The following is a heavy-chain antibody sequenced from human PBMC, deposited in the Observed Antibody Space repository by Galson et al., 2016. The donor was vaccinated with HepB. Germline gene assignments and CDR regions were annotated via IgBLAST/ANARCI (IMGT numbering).Heavy chain of an antibody. CDR1: GGSLSSSTYY. J-gene: IGHJ4*02. D-gene: IGHD3-3*01. CDR3: ASIYDRESFDY. CDR2: MYSSGTT. V-gene: IGHV4-39*01. Sequence: SETLSPTCAVSGGSLSSSTYYWGWIRQPPGKGREWIATMYSSGTTFYNPSLKSRVTITMERSKNQCYLKPTSVTAADRGVDYWASIYDRESFDYWGQGALVTVSS.